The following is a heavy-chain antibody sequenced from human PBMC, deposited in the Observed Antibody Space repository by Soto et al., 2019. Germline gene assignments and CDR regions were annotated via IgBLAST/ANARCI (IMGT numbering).Heavy chain of an antibody. J-gene: IGHJ4*02. V-gene: IGHV4-30-4*02. D-gene: IGHD7-27*01. Sequence: SDSLSRTYIISGSAIRTVYYWWSWIRQSPDTGLEWIGHIYNGGSTYNNPSLESRVTMSVDTSKNQLSLTLSSVSAADTAVYYCARGPSGDKVDSWGQG. CDR1: GSAIRTVYYW. CDR3: ARGPSGDKVDS. CDR2: IYNGGST.